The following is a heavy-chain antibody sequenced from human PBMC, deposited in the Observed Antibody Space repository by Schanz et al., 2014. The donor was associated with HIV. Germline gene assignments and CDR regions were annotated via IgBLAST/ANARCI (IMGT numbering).Heavy chain of an antibody. CDR1: GFTFRNYA. CDR3: ANTEFPYSSSSDYYYGMDV. J-gene: IGHJ6*02. CDR2: IWYDGTNK. D-gene: IGHD6-6*01. V-gene: IGHV3-33*06. Sequence: QVQLVESGGGVVQPGGSLRLSCAASGFTFRNYAMHWVRQVPGKGLEWVAVIWYDGTNKYYADSVKGRFTISRDNSKKTLYLQMNSLRAEDTAVYYCANTEFPYSSSSDYYYGMDVWGQGTTVTVSS.